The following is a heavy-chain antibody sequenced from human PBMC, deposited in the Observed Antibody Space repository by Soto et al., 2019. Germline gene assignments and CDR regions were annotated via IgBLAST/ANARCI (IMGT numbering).Heavy chain of an antibody. CDR2: IYYNGNT. D-gene: IGHD6-6*01. CDR1: RGSISTYY. Sequence: PSETLSLTCTVSRGSISTYYWSWIRQPPGKGLECIGYIYYNGNTYYNPSLKSRVTMSVDTSKNQFSLKLSSVTAADTAVYYCARHSSSYYYMDVWGKGTTVTVSS. V-gene: IGHV4-59*04. CDR3: ARHSSSYYYMDV. J-gene: IGHJ6*03.